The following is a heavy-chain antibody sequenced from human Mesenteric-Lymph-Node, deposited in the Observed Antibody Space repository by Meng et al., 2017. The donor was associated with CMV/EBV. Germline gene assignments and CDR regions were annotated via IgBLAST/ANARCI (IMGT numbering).Heavy chain of an antibody. CDR2: INHSGST. Sequence: GSLRLSCAVYGGSFSGYYWSWIRQPPGKGLEWIGEINHSGSTNYNPSLKSRVTISVDTSKNQFSLKLSSVTAADTAVYYCARGPPRRYYYDSSGEDYWGQGTLVTVSS. CDR3: ARGPPRRYYYDSSGEDY. CDR1: GGSFSGYY. V-gene: IGHV4-34*01. D-gene: IGHD3-22*01. J-gene: IGHJ4*02.